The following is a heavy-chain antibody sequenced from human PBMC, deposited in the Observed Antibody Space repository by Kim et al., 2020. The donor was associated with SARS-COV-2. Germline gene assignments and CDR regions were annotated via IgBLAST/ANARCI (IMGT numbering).Heavy chain of an antibody. CDR2: INHSGST. V-gene: IGHV4-34*01. CDR3: ARDYDILTGLGPNWFDP. D-gene: IGHD3-9*01. J-gene: IGHJ5*02. CDR1: GGSFSGYY. Sequence: SETLSLTCAVYGGSFSGYYWSWIRQPPGKGLEWIGEINHSGSTNYNPSLKSRVTISVDTSKNQFSLKLSSVTAADTAVYYCARDYDILTGLGPNWFDPWGQGTLVTVSS.